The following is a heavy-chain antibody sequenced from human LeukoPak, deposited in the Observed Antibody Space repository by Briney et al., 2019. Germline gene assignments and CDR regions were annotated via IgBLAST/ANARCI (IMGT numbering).Heavy chain of an antibody. J-gene: IGHJ4*02. CDR1: GYTFTSYA. Sequence: ASVKVSCKASGYTFTSYAMHWVRQAPGQRLEWMGWINAGNGNTKYSQEFQGRVTITRDTSASTAYMELSSLRSEDMAVYYCARELGLTRTLDYWGQGTLVTVSS. CDR2: INAGNGNT. V-gene: IGHV1-3*03. CDR3: ARELGLTRTLDY. D-gene: IGHD1-14*01.